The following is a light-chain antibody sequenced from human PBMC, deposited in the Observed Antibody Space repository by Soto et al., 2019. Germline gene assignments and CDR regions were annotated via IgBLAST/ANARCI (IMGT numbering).Light chain of an antibody. V-gene: IGKV3-20*01. Sequence: EIEMTQSPATLSLAPGERVTLSCRASSVGSTNLAWYQQKPGQAPRLLIYGASNRATGIPDRFSGSGSGTDFTLTISRLEPEDFAVYYCQQYGSSGTFGQGTKVDI. CDR3: QQYGSSGT. CDR1: SVGSTN. J-gene: IGKJ1*01. CDR2: GAS.